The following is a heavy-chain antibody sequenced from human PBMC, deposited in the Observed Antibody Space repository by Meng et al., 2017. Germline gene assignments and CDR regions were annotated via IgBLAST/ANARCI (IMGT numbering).Heavy chain of an antibody. CDR1: GGTFSSYT. Sequence: SVKVSCKASGGTFSSYTISWVRQAPGQGLEWMGRIVPILGIANYAQKFQGRVTITADKSTSTAYMELSSLRSEDTAVYYCATDYYGSGRSHGYWGQGTLVTVSS. CDR3: ATDYYGSGRSHGY. V-gene: IGHV1-69*02. D-gene: IGHD3-10*01. CDR2: IVPILGIA. J-gene: IGHJ4*02.